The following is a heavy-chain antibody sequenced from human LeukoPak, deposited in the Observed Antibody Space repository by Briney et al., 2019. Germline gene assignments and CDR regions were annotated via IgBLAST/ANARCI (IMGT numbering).Heavy chain of an antibody. CDR1: GYTFTGYY. D-gene: IGHD2-2*02. V-gene: IGHV1-2*06. CDR2: INPNSGGT. Sequence: ASVKVSCKASGYTFTGYYMHWVRQAPGQGLEWMGRINPNSGGTNYAQKSQGRVTMTRDTSISTAYMELSRLRSDDTAVYYCARRCSSTSCYRRLDAFDIWGQGTMVTVSS. CDR3: ARRCSSTSCYRRLDAFDI. J-gene: IGHJ3*02.